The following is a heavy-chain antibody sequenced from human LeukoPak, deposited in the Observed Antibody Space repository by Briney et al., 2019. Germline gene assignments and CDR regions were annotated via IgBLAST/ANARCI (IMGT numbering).Heavy chain of an antibody. CDR3: ARHFSSGWSPSYYFDY. V-gene: IGHV4-59*08. J-gene: IGHJ4*02. CDR2: IYYSGST. Sequence: PSETLSLTCTVSGGSISSYYWSWIRQPPGKGLEWIGYIYYSGSTNYNPSLKSRVTISVDTSKNQFSLKLSSVTAADTAVYYCARHFSSGWSPSYYFDYWGQGTLVTVSS. D-gene: IGHD6-19*01. CDR1: GGSISSYY.